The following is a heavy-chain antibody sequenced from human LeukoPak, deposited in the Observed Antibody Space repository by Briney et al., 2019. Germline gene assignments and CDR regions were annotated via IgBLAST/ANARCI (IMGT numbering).Heavy chain of an antibody. Sequence: SETLSLTCAVYGGSFSGYYWSWIRRPPGKGLEWIGEINHSGSTNYNPSLKSRVTISVDTSKNQFSLKLSSVTAADTAVYYCARVRFLEWLLPDYYFDYWGQGTLVTVSS. CDR2: INHSGST. D-gene: IGHD3-3*01. CDR1: GGSFSGYY. CDR3: ARVRFLEWLLPDYYFDY. J-gene: IGHJ4*02. V-gene: IGHV4-34*01.